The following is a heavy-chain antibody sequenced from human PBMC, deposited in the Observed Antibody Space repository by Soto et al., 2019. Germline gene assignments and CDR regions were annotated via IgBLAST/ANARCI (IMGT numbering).Heavy chain of an antibody. Sequence: VQLVESGGGLIQPGGSLRLSCAASGFTVSSNHMTWIRQAPGRGPEWVSTIYHGGNTYYADSAKGRFAISRDNSKNMLYLQMNSLRAEDTAVYYCATGVDTAKDGYWGQGTLVTVSS. CDR1: GFTVSSNH. CDR3: ATGVDTAKDGY. D-gene: IGHD5-18*01. CDR2: IYHGGNT. J-gene: IGHJ4*02. V-gene: IGHV3-53*01.